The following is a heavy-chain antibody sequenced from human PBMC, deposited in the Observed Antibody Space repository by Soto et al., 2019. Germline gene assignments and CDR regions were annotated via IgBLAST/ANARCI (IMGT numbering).Heavy chain of an antibody. CDR2: IRSKAYGGTT. J-gene: IGHJ4*02. V-gene: IGHV3-49*03. Sequence: GGSLRLSCTASGFTFGDYAMSWFRQAPGKGLEWVGFIRSKAYGGTTEYAASVKGRFTISRDDSKSIAYLQMNSLKTEDTAVYYCTRVGSRSVPAAMRNRFDYWGQGTLVTVSS. D-gene: IGHD2-2*01. CDR3: TRVGSRSVPAAMRNRFDY. CDR1: GFTFGDYA.